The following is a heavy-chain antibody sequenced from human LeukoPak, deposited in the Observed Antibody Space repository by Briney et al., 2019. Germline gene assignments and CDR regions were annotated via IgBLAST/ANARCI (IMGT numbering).Heavy chain of an antibody. V-gene: IGHV4-39*01. J-gene: IGHJ4*02. CDR3: ARQNAAGYLDY. CDR2: IYYSGST. Sequence: SETLTLTCTVSGVSVSSSSYYWDWIRQPPGKGLEWIGTIYYSGSTYYNPSLKSRVTISVDTSKNHFSLKVSSVTAADTAVYYCARQNAAGYLDYWGQGTLVTVSS. CDR1: GVSVSSSSYY. D-gene: IGHD6-13*01.